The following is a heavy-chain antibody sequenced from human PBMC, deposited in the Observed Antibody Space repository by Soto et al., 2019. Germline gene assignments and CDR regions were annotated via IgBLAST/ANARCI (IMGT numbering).Heavy chain of an antibody. D-gene: IGHD3-3*01. CDR3: AVLRFLEWLPQDAFDI. Sequence: QVQLVQSGAEVKKPGASVKVSCKASGYTFSSYGISWLRQAPGQGLEWMGWISANNGNTNYAQKFQDRITMTTDTYTSTAYMEVRSLRSDDTAVYYCAVLRFLEWLPQDAFDIWGQGTMVTVSS. J-gene: IGHJ3*02. V-gene: IGHV1-18*01. CDR2: ISANNGNT. CDR1: GYTFSSYG.